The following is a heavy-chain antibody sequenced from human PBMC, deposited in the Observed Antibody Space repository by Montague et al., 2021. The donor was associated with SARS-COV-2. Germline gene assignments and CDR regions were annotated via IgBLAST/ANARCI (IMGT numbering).Heavy chain of an antibody. J-gene: IGHJ3*02. CDR2: IYHSGTT. CDR3: VREKAGGLRNVFDI. CDR1: GFSIGSGDC. Sequence: SETLSLTRTVAGFSIGSGDCWGWIRQPPGKGLEWIGSIYHSGTTXYNPALQSRLTMSIDTSTNQFSLRLTSVTAADTAVFFCVREKAGGLRNVFDIWGQGTTVSVTP. V-gene: IGHV4-38-2*02.